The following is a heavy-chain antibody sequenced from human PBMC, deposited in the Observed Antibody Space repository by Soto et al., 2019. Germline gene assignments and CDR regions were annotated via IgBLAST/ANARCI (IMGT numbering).Heavy chain of an antibody. V-gene: IGHV3-23*01. Sequence: EVQLLESGGGMVQPGGSLRLSCAASGFTFSTYAMSWVRQAPGKGLECVSAISGSGGTTSYADSVRGRFSISRDNSQNMLYLQMSSLRAEDTAIYYCTKSIYGGNDYWGLGTVVSVSS. D-gene: IGHD2-15*01. CDR1: GFTFSTYA. CDR3: TKSIYGGNDY. CDR2: ISGSGGTT. J-gene: IGHJ4*02.